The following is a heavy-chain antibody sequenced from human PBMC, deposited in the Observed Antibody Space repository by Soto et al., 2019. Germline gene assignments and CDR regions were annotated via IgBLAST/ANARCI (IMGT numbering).Heavy chain of an antibody. CDR1: GFTFTSSA. CDR3: AAAKGYSYGSNY. CDR2: IVVGSGNT. V-gene: IGHV1-58*01. D-gene: IGHD5-18*01. Sequence: SVKVSCKASGFTFTSSAVQWVRQARGQRLEWIGWIVVGSGNTNYAQKFQERVTITRDMSTSTAYMELSSLRSEDTAVYYCAAAKGYSYGSNYWGQGTLVTVSS. J-gene: IGHJ4*02.